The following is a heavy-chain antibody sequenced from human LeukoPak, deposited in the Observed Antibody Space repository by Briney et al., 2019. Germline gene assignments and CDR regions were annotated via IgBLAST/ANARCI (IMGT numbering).Heavy chain of an antibody. Sequence: SETLSLTCTVSGYSISSGYYWGWIRQPPGKGLEWIGSIYHSGSTYYNPSLKSRVTISVDTSKNQFSLKLSSVTAADTAVYYCAREVVVPAYYYYYMDVWGKGTTVTVSS. CDR1: GYSISSGYY. J-gene: IGHJ6*03. D-gene: IGHD2-2*01. V-gene: IGHV4-38-2*02. CDR2: IYHSGST. CDR3: AREVVVPAYYYYYMDV.